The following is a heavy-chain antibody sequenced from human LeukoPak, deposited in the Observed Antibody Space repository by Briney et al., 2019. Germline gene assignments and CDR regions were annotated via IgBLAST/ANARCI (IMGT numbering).Heavy chain of an antibody. D-gene: IGHD6-13*01. CDR3: ATHRHSSSWYAEPDLVN. CDR1: GFTFSSYA. Sequence: PGGSLRLSCAAPGFTFSSYAMSWVRQAPGKGLEWVSAISGSGGSTYYADPVKGRFTISRGNSKNTLYLQMNGLRAEDTAVYYCATHRHSSSWYAEPDLVNWGQGTLVTVSS. CDR2: ISGSGGST. V-gene: IGHV3-23*01. J-gene: IGHJ4*02.